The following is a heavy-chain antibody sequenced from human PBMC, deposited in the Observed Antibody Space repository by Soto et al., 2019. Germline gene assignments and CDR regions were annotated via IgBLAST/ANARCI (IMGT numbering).Heavy chain of an antibody. CDR1: GGTFSSYA. D-gene: IGHD4-4*01. CDR2: IIPIFGTA. V-gene: IGHV1-69*12. J-gene: IGHJ6*02. CDR3: ASRQSPPFSRNYEVVTFYYYYGMDV. Sequence: QVQLVQSGAEVKKPGSSVKVSCKASGGTFSSYAISWVRQAPGQGLEWMGGIIPIFGTANYAQKFQGRVTITADESTSTAYMELSSLRSEDTAVYYCASRQSPPFSRNYEVVTFYYYYGMDVWGQGTTVTVS.